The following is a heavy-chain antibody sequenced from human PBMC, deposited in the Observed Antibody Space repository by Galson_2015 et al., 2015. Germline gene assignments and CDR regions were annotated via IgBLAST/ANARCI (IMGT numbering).Heavy chain of an antibody. CDR2: ISSSGSYL. CDR3: AGDPPRAMGVYYYYGMDV. J-gene: IGHJ6*02. CDR1: GFTFSSYS. V-gene: IGHV3-21*01. Sequence: SLRLSCAASGFTFSSYSMNWVRQAPGKGLEWVSSISSSGSYLYYADSVKGRFTISRDNAKNSLYLQMNSLRAEDTAVYYCAGDPPRAMGVYYYYGMDVWGQGTTVTVSS. D-gene: IGHD5-18*01.